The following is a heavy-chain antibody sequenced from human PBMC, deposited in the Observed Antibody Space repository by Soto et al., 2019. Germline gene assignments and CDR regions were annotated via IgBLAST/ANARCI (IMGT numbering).Heavy chain of an antibody. D-gene: IGHD6-19*01. CDR1: GGSMNNYY. CDR3: ARIHWAQSSLDY. Sequence: PSETLSLTCKVSGGSMNNYYWHWIRQPPGKGLEWIGYVTHSGTAYSIPSLNGRLTLSVDSSQTQFSLKLTSVTAEDSAFYYCARIHWAQSSLDYWGRGILVTVSS. CDR2: VTHSGTA. V-gene: IGHV4-59*04. J-gene: IGHJ4*02.